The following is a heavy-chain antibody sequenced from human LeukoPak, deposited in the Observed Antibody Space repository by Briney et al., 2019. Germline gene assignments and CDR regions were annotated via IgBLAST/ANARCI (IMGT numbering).Heavy chain of an antibody. CDR3: ASNPPAAESY. V-gene: IGHV3-21*01. CDR1: GFTFSSYS. CDR2: ISSSSSYI. D-gene: IGHD6-13*01. Sequence: GSLRLSCAASGFTFSSYSMNWVRQAPGKGLEWVSSISSSSSYIYYADSAKGRFTISRDNAKNSLYLQMNSLRAEDTAVYYCASNPPAAESYWGQGTLVTVSS. J-gene: IGHJ4*02.